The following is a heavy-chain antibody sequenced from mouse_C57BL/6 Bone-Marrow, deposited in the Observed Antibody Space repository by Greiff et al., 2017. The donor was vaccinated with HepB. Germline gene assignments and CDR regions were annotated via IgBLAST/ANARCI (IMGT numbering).Heavy chain of an antibody. CDR3: ARSTVVATDAMDY. D-gene: IGHD1-1*01. J-gene: IGHJ4*01. V-gene: IGHV1-55*01. CDR2: IYPGSGST. CDR1: GYTFTSYW. Sequence: LQPGAELVKPGASVKMSCKASGYTFTSYWITWVTQRPGQGLEWIGDIYPGSGSTNYNEKFKSKATLTVDTSSSTAYMQLSSLTSEDSAVYYCARSTVVATDAMDYWGQGTSVTVSS.